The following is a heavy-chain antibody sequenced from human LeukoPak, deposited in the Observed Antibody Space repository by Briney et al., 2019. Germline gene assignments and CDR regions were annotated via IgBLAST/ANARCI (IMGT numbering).Heavy chain of an antibody. CDR3: ARDRKAAWEGAFDI. CDR1: GGSISSYY. J-gene: IGHJ3*02. Sequence: SETLSLTCTVSGGSISSYYWSWIRQPPGKGLEWIGYIYYSGSTNYNPSLKSRVTISVDTSKNQFSLKLSSVTAADTAVYYCARDRKAAWEGAFDIWGQGTMVTVSP. CDR2: IYYSGST. D-gene: IGHD1-26*01. V-gene: IGHV4-59*01.